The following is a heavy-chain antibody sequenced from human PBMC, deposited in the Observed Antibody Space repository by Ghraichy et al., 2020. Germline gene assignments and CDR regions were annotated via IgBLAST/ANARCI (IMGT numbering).Heavy chain of an antibody. D-gene: IGHD6-19*01. CDR1: GGSISSYY. J-gene: IGHJ6*02. V-gene: IGHV4-4*09. CDR2: IYTSGST. Sequence: SETLSLTCTVSGGSISSYYWSWIRQPPGKGLEWIGYIYTSGSTNYNPSLKSRVTISVDTSKNQFSLKLSSVTAADTVVYYCARVPYSGWYGMDVWGQGTTVTVSS. CDR3: ARVPYSGWYGMDV.